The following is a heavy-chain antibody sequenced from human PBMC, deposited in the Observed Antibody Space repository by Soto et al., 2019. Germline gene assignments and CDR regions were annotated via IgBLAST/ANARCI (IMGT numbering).Heavy chain of an antibody. V-gene: IGHV4-34*01. CDR3: ARGHEPDILTGYNWFDP. CDR2: INHTGST. CDR1: GGTFSGDY. Sequence: PSGTLSLTCAGYGGTFSGDYRSWIRQAPGKGLEGIGEINHTGSTNYNPSLKSPVTIAVDTSKNQFSLKLSSVTAAATAVYYCARGHEPDILTGYNWFDPWGQGTLVTVSS. J-gene: IGHJ5*02. D-gene: IGHD3-9*01.